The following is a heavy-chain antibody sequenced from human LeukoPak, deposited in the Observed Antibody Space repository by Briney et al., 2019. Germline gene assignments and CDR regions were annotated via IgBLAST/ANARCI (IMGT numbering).Heavy chain of an antibody. CDR3: ATDGGVALHYFDY. CDR1: GYTLTELS. CDR2: FDPEDGAT. Sequence: ASVKVSCKVSGYTLTELSMHWVRQAPGKGLEWMGGFDPEDGATIYAQKFQGRVTTTEDTSTDTAYMELSSLRSEDTAVYYCATDGGVALHYFDYWGQGTLVTVSS. J-gene: IGHJ4*02. V-gene: IGHV1-24*01. D-gene: IGHD2-8*02.